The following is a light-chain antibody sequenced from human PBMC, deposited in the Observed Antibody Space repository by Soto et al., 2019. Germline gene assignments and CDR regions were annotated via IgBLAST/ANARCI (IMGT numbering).Light chain of an antibody. Sequence: EIVLTQSPATLSLSPGERATLSCRASQSVSSYLAWYQQKPGQAPRLLIYDAPNRATGIPARFSGSGSGTDFTLTISSLEPEDFAVYYCQHRSTWPPTFGPGTKVDIK. V-gene: IGKV3-11*01. CDR3: QHRSTWPPT. CDR1: QSVSSY. J-gene: IGKJ3*01. CDR2: DAP.